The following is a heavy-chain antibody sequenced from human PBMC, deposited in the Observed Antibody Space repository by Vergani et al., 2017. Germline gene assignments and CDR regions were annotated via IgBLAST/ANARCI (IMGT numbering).Heavy chain of an antibody. D-gene: IGHD2-15*01. Sequence: EVQLVESGGGLVKPGGSLRLSCEVSGFIFSSYCMNWVRQAPGKGLEWVSSIISRSDYIYYAESVKGRFTISRENAKNSLYLQMNSLRVEDTAVYYCASNLYCSGATCYARSIDYWGQGTLVTVSS. CDR3: ASNLYCSGATCYARSIDY. CDR2: IISRSDYI. J-gene: IGHJ4*02. CDR1: GFIFSSYC. V-gene: IGHV3-21*01.